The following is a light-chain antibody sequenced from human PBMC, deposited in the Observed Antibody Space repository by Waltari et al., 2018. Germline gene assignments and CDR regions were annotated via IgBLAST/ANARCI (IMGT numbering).Light chain of an antibody. V-gene: IGKV3-15*01. CDR2: GAS. CDR3: QQYYHWVA. J-gene: IGKJ4*01. Sequence: EIVMTQSPATLSLSPGARATPSCRASESVSSNVAWYQQKPGQAPRLLIYGASTRATGVPAKFRGSGSGTDFTLTISSLQSEDFAVYYCQQYYHWVAFGGGTWVQIK. CDR1: ESVSSN.